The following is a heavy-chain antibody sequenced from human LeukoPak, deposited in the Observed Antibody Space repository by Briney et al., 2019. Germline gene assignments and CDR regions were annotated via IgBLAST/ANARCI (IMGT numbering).Heavy chain of an antibody. Sequence: SETLSLTCAVYGGSFRGYYWSWIRQPPGKGLEWIGEINHSGSTNHNPSLKSRVTISVDTSKNQFSLKLSSVTAADTAVYYCARGLLSYYDYVWGSYRYSRGYFDYWGQGTLVTVSS. D-gene: IGHD3-16*02. V-gene: IGHV4-34*01. CDR3: ARGLLSYYDYVWGSYRYSRGYFDY. J-gene: IGHJ4*02. CDR1: GGSFRGYY. CDR2: INHSGST.